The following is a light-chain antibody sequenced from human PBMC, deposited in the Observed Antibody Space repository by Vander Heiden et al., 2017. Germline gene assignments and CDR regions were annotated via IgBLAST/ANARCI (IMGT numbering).Light chain of an antibody. V-gene: IGKV3-15*01. J-gene: IGKJ2*01. CDR2: GAS. CDR1: QSVGSN. Sequence: EIVITQSPATLSASPGETATLSCRASQSVGSNLAWYRQKPDQAPKLLIYGASTRATGIAARFSGSGSGTEFTLTISSLQSEDFAVYYCQQYNSWPYTFGQGTKLEIK. CDR3: QQYNSWPYT.